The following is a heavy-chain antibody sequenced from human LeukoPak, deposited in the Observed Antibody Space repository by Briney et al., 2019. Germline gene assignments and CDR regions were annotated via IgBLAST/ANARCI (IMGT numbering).Heavy chain of an antibody. Sequence: GGSLRLSCAASGFTFSSYAMSWVRQAPGKGLEWVSAIGGSGGSTYYADSVKGRFTISRDNSKNTLYLQMNSLRAEDTAVYYCARDWGYCSGGSCWEGFDPWGQGTLVTVSS. J-gene: IGHJ5*02. CDR2: IGGSGGST. D-gene: IGHD2-15*01. V-gene: IGHV3-23*01. CDR1: GFTFSSYA. CDR3: ARDWGYCSGGSCWEGFDP.